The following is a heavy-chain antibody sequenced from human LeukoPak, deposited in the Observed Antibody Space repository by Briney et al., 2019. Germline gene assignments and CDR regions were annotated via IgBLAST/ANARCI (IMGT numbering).Heavy chain of an antibody. CDR2: IYPGDSDT. CDR3: ARHSSSGWYLGPAA. V-gene: IGHV5-51*01. Sequence: GESLKISCKGSGYSFTNYWIGWGRPVAGKGLEWEGIIYPGDSDTRYSPSFQGQVTISADKSISTAYLQWSSLKATDTAMYYCARHSSSGWYLGPAAWGQGTLVTVSS. J-gene: IGHJ5*02. D-gene: IGHD6-19*01. CDR1: GYSFTNYW.